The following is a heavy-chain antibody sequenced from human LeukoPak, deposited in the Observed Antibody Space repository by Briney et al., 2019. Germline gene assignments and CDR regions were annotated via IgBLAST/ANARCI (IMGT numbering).Heavy chain of an antibody. CDR3: ATHPGGYCSSTSCYTGGYFTY. V-gene: IGHV4-39*01. CDR1: GGSISSSSYY. J-gene: IGHJ4*02. D-gene: IGHD2-2*02. CDR2: FYYSAST. Sequence: SGTLSLTCTVSGGSISSSSYYWGWIRQPPGKGLEWIGNFYYSASTYYNPSLKSRVTISVDTSKDQFSLKLSSVTAVDTAVYYCATHPGGYCSSTSCYTGGYFTYWGQGTLVTVSS.